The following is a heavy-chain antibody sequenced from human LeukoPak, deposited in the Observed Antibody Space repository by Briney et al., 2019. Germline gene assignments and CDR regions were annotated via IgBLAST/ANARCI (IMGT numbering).Heavy chain of an antibody. CDR1: GYTFTSYD. J-gene: IGHJ4*02. D-gene: IGHD1-26*01. Sequence: GASVKVSCKASGYTFTSYDINWVRQATGQGLEWMGWMNPNSGNTGYAQKFQGRVTMTRNTSISTAYMELSSLRSGDTAVYYCARDVGATYYFDYWGQGTLVTVSS. CDR3: ARDVGATYYFDY. V-gene: IGHV1-8*01. CDR2: MNPNSGNT.